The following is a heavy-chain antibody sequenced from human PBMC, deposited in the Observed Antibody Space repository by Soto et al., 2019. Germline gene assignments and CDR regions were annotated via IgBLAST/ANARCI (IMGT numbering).Heavy chain of an antibody. J-gene: IGHJ5*01. V-gene: IGHV3-21*01. CDR1: GFGFTFSNYY. Sequence: EVQLVESGGGLVRPGGSLSLSCAASGFGFTFSNYYMNWIRQAPGKGLEWVSSISSSGHMTFYAPSVNGRFTISRDNGKNSLYLQMYSLRAEDTGVYFCAGTYGCDDSWGPGTLVTVSS. CDR2: ISSSGHMT. CDR3: AGTYGCDDS. D-gene: IGHD2-8*01.